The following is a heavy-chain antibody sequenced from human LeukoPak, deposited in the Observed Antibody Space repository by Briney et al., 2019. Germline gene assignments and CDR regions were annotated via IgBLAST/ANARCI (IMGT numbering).Heavy chain of an antibody. V-gene: IGHV3-43*02. D-gene: IGHD6-19*01. CDR2: ISGDGGST. CDR1: GFTFDDYA. Sequence: GGSLRLSCAASGFTFDDYAMHWVRQAPGKGLECVSLISGDGGSTYYADSVKGRFTISRDNSKNSLYLQMNSLRTEDTALYYCAKDMPGSRWYEAAYYFDYWGQRTLVTVSS. CDR3: AKDMPGSRWYEAAYYFDY. J-gene: IGHJ4*02.